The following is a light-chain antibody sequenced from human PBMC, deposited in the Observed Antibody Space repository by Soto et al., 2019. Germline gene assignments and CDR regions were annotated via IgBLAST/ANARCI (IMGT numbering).Light chain of an antibody. J-gene: IGLJ2*01. CDR2: GNS. V-gene: IGLV1-40*01. Sequence: VLTQPPSVSGAPGQMVTISCTGSSSNIGAGYDVHWYQQLPGTAPKLLIYGNSNRPSGVPDRFSGSKSGTSASLAITGLQAEDEADYYCQSYDSSLSGHVVFGGGTKLTVL. CDR3: QSYDSSLSGHVV. CDR1: SSNIGAGYD.